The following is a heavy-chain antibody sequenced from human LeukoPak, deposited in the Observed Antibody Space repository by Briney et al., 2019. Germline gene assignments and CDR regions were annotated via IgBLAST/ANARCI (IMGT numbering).Heavy chain of an antibody. Sequence: GESMKISCKASGYSFANYWFGWVRQLPGKGLELMGINYPGDSDTRYSPSFRGQVTISADESISTAFLQWKSLKASDTAMYYCARAPTSLSNPYYFDYWGQGTLVTVSS. J-gene: IGHJ4*02. CDR1: GYSFANYW. CDR2: NYPGDSDT. D-gene: IGHD4-11*01. V-gene: IGHV5-51*01. CDR3: ARAPTSLSNPYYFDY.